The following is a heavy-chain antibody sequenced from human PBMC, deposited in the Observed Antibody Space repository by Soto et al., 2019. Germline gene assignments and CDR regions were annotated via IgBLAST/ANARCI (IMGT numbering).Heavy chain of an antibody. CDR1: GYTFTGYA. D-gene: IGHD6-19*01. CDR3: ATAVAVPADFDY. J-gene: IGHJ4*02. Sequence: QVQLVQSGAEEKKPGASVKVSCKASGYTFTGYAMHWVRQAPGQRLEWMGWINAGNGNTKYSQKFQRRVTITRDTSTSTGYTEMSSLRSEDTAVYYCATAVAVPADFDYWGQGTLVTVSS. CDR2: INAGNGNT. V-gene: IGHV1-3*05.